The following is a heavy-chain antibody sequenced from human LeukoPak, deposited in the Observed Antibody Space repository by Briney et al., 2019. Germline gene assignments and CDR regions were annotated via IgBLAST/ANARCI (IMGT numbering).Heavy chain of an antibody. Sequence: GGSLRLSCAASGFTFSNYWMHWVRQAPGKGLVWVSRINSDGSSTTSADSVKGRFTISRDNAKNTLYLQMNSLRAEDTAVYYCAKGGATVIDYWGQGTLVTVFS. V-gene: IGHV3-74*01. D-gene: IGHD4-17*01. J-gene: IGHJ4*02. CDR2: INSDGSST. CDR3: AKGGATVIDY. CDR1: GFTFSNYW.